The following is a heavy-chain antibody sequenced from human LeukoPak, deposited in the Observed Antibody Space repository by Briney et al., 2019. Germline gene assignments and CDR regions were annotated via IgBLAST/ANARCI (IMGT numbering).Heavy chain of an antibody. CDR1: GFTFSSYW. J-gene: IGHJ4*01. V-gene: IGHV3-74*01. D-gene: IGHD2-21*02. Sequence: GGSLRLSCAASGFTFSSYWMPWVRQAPGKGLVRVSRINTDGSSTSYADSVKGRFTVSRDNAKNTLYLQVNSLRAEDTAVYFCARELPREVTLDYWGQGTLVTVSS. CDR2: INTDGSST. CDR3: ARELPREVTLDY.